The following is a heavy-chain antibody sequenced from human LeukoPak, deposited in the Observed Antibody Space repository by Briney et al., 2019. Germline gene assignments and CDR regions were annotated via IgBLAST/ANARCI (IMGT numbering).Heavy chain of an antibody. CDR3: ARAGYCSSTSCYNWFDP. D-gene: IGHD2-2*01. V-gene: IGHV1-69*01. CDR2: IIPIFGTA. Sequence: SVKVSCKASGGTFSSYAISWVRQAPGQGLEWMGGIIPIFGTANYAQKFQGRVTIAADESTSTAYMELSSLRSEDTAVYYCARAGYCSSTSCYNWFDPWGQGTLVTVSS. CDR1: GGTFSSYA. J-gene: IGHJ5*02.